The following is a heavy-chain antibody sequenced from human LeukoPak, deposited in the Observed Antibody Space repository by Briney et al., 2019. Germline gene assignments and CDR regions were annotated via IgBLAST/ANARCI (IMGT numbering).Heavy chain of an antibody. D-gene: IGHD3-10*01. V-gene: IGHV3-30-3*01. CDR3: TRGHPGEFDY. Sequence: PGGSLRLSCAASGFTFSSYAMHWVRQAPGKGLEWVAVISYDGSNKYYADSVKGRFTISRDNAKNTLFLQMHSLRAEDTAVYSCTRGHPGEFDYWGQGTLVTVSS. CDR1: GFTFSSYA. CDR2: ISYDGSNK. J-gene: IGHJ4*02.